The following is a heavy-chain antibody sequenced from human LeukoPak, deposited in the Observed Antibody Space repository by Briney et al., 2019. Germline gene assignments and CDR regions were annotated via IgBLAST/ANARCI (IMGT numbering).Heavy chain of an antibody. CDR2: IYYSGST. V-gene: IGHV4-61*08. J-gene: IGHJ4*02. Sequence: SETLSLTCTVSGGSISSGGYYWSWIRQHPGKGLEWIGYIYYSGSTNYNPSLKSRVTISVDTSKNQFSLKLSSVTAADTAVYYCARAGIVGATIFDYWGQGTLVTVSS. CDR1: GGSISSGGYY. D-gene: IGHD1-26*01. CDR3: ARAGIVGATIFDY.